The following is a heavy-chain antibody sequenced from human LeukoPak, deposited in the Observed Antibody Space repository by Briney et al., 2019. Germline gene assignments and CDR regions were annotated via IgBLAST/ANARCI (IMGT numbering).Heavy chain of an antibody. V-gene: IGHV1-8*01. CDR3: ARRVGNIAYYYYYMDV. CDR1: RYTFTSYD. Sequence: ASVKVSCKASRYTFTSYDINWVRQATGQGLEWMGWMNPNSGNTGYAQKFQGRVTMTRNTSISTAYMELSSLRSEDTAVYYCARRVGNIAYYYYYMDVWGKGTTVTVSS. J-gene: IGHJ6*03. CDR2: MNPNSGNT.